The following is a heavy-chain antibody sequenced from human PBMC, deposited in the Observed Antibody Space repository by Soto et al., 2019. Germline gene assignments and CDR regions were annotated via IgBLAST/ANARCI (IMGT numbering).Heavy chain of an antibody. CDR2: TYHRGST. CDR1: GVSISSYF. Sequence: SETLSLTCSVSGVSISSYFWSWIRRAPGRGLEWIGYTYHRGSTNYSPSLKSRVAISLDTSENQFSLKVNSVTAADTAVYYCARIGGYHGPLDYWGQGTPVTVSS. J-gene: IGHJ4*02. V-gene: IGHV4-59*01. D-gene: IGHD6-25*01. CDR3: ARIGGYHGPLDY.